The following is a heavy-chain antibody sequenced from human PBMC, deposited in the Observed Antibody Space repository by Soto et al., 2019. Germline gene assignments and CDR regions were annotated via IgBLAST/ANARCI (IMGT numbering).Heavy chain of an antibody. CDR1: GFTFSNAW. CDR3: TTVYGTVTSYYYYGMDV. D-gene: IGHD4-4*01. J-gene: IGHJ6*02. V-gene: IGHV3-15*01. CDR2: IKSKTDGGTT. Sequence: EVQLVESGGGLVKPGGSLRLSCAASGFTFSNAWMSWVRQAPGKGLEWVGRIKSKTDGGTTDYAAPVKGRFTISRDDSKNTLYLQMNSLRTEDTAVYYCTTVYGTVTSYYYYGMDVWGQGTTVTVSS.